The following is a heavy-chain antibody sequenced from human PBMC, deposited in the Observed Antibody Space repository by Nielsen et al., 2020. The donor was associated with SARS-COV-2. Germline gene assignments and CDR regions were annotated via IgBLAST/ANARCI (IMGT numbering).Heavy chain of an antibody. CDR2: ISNSGST. V-gene: IGHV4-31*02. CDR3: ARQPTAITMVRGVIDY. J-gene: IGHJ4*02. D-gene: IGHD3-10*01. Sequence: WIRQPPGKGLEWIGDISNSGSTKYNPSLESRGTMSLDTPENQFSLKLSSVTAADTAVYYCARQPTAITMVRGVIDYWGQGTLVTVSS.